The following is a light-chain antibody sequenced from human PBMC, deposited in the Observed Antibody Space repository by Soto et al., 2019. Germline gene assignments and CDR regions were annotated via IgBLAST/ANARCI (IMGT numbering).Light chain of an antibody. CDR3: QRSYRSIR. Sequence: IQMTQSPSSLSASVADRVTITCRASQSISAYLNWYQQRPGKAPGLLIYAATRLHSGVPSRYSGRGSGTDLTLTISSLQPEDFATYYCQRSYRSIRVGQGARL. CDR2: AAT. J-gene: IGKJ5*01. V-gene: IGKV1-39*01. CDR1: QSISAY.